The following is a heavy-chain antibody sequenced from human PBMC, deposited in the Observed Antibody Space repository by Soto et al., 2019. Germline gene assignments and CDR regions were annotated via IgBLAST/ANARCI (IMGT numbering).Heavy chain of an antibody. CDR2: INPSGGST. Sequence: ASVKVSCKAGGYCFTSYYMHWVRQAPGQGLEWMGIINPSGGSTSYAQKFQGRVTMTRDTSTSTVYMELSSLRSEDTAVYYCARVYCSGGSCYSVDYWGQGTLVTVSS. D-gene: IGHD2-15*01. J-gene: IGHJ4*02. CDR1: GYCFTSYY. CDR3: ARVYCSGGSCYSVDY. V-gene: IGHV1-46*03.